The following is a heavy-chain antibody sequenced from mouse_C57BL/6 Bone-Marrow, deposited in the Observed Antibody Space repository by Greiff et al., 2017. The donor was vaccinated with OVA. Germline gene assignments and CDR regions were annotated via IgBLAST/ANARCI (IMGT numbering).Heavy chain of an antibody. CDR1: GFTFSDYY. V-gene: IGHV5-16*01. CDR3: EREGYRSMRLRRRYYCDY. D-gene: IGHD2-3*01. CDR2: INYDGSST. Sequence: DVQLVESEGGLVQPGSSMKLSCTASGFTFSDYYMAWVRQVPEKGLEWVANINYDGSSTYYLDSLKSRFIISRDNAKNILYLQMSRLKSEDTATYYCEREGYRSMRLRRRYYCDYWGQGTTLTVSS. J-gene: IGHJ2*01.